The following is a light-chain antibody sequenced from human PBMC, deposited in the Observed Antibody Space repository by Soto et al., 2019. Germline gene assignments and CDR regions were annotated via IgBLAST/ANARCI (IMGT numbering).Light chain of an antibody. J-gene: IGLJ1*01. CDR1: SSDVGGHNY. CDR2: DVT. V-gene: IGLV2-14*01. Sequence: QSALTQPASVSGSPGQSITISCTGTSSDVGGHNYVSWYQQHPGKAPKLLIYDVTNRPSGVSNRFSGSKSGNTASLTISGLQAEDEADYYCSSYTSSSTQVLGTGTKLTVL. CDR3: SSYTSSSTQV.